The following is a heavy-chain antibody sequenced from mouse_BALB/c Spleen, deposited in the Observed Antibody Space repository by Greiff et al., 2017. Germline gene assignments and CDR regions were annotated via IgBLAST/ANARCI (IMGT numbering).Heavy chain of an antibody. D-gene: IGHD1-1*01. CDR1: GFTFSDYY. V-gene: IGHV5-4*02. J-gene: IGHJ3*01. CDR3: ARDEGLRLAWFAY. Sequence: EVQLVESGGGLVKPGGSLKLSCAASGFTFSDYYMYWVRQTPEKRLEWVATISDGGSYTYYPDSVKGRFTISRDNAKNNLYLQMSSLKSEDTAMYYCARDEGLRLAWFAYWGQGTLVTVSA. CDR2: ISDGGSYT.